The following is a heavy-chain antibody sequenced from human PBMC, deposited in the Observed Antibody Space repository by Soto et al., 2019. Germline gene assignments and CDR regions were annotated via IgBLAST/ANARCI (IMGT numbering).Heavy chain of an antibody. CDR1: GFTFSNCW. Sequence: GGSLRLSCAASGFTFSNCWMTWVRQDPGTGLEWVANIKQDGSMTYYADSVKGRFTISRDNAKNSLYLQMNSLRAEDTAVYYCVRDQEIIIMSTNYDVLDIWGPGTMISVSS. CDR3: VRDQEIIIMSTNYDVLDI. CDR2: IKQDGSMT. J-gene: IGHJ3*02. V-gene: IGHV3-7*05. D-gene: IGHD3-10*01.